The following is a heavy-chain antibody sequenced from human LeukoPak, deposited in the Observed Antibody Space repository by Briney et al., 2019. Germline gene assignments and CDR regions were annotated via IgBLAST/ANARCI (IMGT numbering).Heavy chain of an antibody. CDR1: GGSISSYY. CDR3: AKGLWFGELLRLYFDY. J-gene: IGHJ4*02. V-gene: IGHV4-59*01. CDR2: IYDSGST. Sequence: SETLSLTCTVSGGSISSYYWSWIRQPPGKGLEWIGYIYDSGSTNYNPSLMSRVTISVDTSKNQFSLKLSSVTAADTAVYFCAKGLWFGELLRLYFDYWGQGTLVTVSS. D-gene: IGHD3-10*01.